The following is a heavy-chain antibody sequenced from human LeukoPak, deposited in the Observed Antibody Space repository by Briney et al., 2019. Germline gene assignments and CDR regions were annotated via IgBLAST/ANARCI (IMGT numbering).Heavy chain of an antibody. CDR1: GFTFSSYG. CDR3: AKTMYSSSWWTYYYYGMDV. CDR2: ISYDGSNK. V-gene: IGHV3-30*18. D-gene: IGHD6-13*01. Sequence: GGSLRLSCAASGFTFSSYGMHWVRQAPGRGLEWVAVISYDGSNKYYADSVKGRFTISRDNSKNTLYLQMNSLRAEDTAVYYCAKTMYSSSWWTYYYYGMDVWGQGTTVTVSS. J-gene: IGHJ6*02.